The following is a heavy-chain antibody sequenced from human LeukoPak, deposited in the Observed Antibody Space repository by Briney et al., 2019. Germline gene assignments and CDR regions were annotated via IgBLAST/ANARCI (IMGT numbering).Heavy chain of an antibody. J-gene: IGHJ4*02. CDR3: ATSYYYDSSGYPSYFDY. CDR1: GYTFISYG. D-gene: IGHD3-22*01. V-gene: IGHV1-18*01. CDR2: ISAYNGNT. Sequence: ASVKVSCKASGYTFISYGITWVRQAPGQGLEWMGWISAYNGNTNYAQKLQGRVTMTTDTSTNTAYMELRSLRSDDAAVYYCATSYYYDSSGYPSYFDYWGQGTLVTVSS.